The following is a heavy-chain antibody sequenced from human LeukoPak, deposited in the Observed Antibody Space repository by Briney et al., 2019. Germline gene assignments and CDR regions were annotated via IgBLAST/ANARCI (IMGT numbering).Heavy chain of an antibody. CDR1: GYIFTSYD. V-gene: IGHV1-8*01. CDR3: ARVDSVRVVVAATCWFDL. J-gene: IGHJ5*02. D-gene: IGHD2-15*01. Sequence: ASVKVSCKASGYIFTSYDINWGRQAPGQGLEWMGWMNPNSGNTDYAQKFQGRVTMTRNTSISTAYMELSSVRSEDTAVYYCARVDSVRVVVAATCWFDLWGQGTLVTVSS. CDR2: MNPNSGNT.